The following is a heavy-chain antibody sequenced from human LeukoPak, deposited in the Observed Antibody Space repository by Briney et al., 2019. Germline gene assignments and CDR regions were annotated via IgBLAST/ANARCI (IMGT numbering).Heavy chain of an antibody. CDR1: GFTFSSYS. V-gene: IGHV3-48*01. CDR3: ARNVAQEWQWLDD. J-gene: IGHJ4*01. D-gene: IGHD6-19*01. CDR2: VSGSSRTI. Sequence: GGSLRPSCAASGFTFSSYSMNWGRQAPGKGLEWVSSVSGSSRTIYYADAVKTRFTITRDNAKNSLNLQMSSLRAEDSAGEYCARNVAQEWQWLDDWGQGTLVTVSS.